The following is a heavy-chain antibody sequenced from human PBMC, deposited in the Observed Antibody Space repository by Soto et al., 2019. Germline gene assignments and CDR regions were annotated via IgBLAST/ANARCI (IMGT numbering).Heavy chain of an antibody. CDR3: ARANTYYYDSSGSPHALDI. Sequence: QVQLVQSGAEVKKPGSSVKVSCKASGGTFSSYAISWVRQAPGQGLEWMGGIIPIVGTANYAQKFQGRVTITADKSTSTAYMELSSMRSEDTAVYYCARANTYYYDSSGSPHALDIWGQGTMVTVSS. CDR1: GGTFSSYA. V-gene: IGHV1-69*06. CDR2: IIPIVGTA. J-gene: IGHJ3*02. D-gene: IGHD3-22*01.